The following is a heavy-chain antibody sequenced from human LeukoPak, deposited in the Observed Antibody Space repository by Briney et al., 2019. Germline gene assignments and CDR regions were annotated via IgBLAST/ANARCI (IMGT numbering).Heavy chain of an antibody. D-gene: IGHD2-2*02. CDR3: ARNVVGDCSSTSCYTDY. CDR1: GYTFTSYG. J-gene: IGHJ4*02. Sequence: GASAKVSCKASGYTFTSYGISWVRQAPGQGLEWMGWISAYNGNTNYAQKLQGRVTMTTDTSTSTAYMELRSLRSDDTAVYYCARNVVGDCSSTSCYTDYWGQGTLVTVSS. V-gene: IGHV1-18*01. CDR2: ISAYNGNT.